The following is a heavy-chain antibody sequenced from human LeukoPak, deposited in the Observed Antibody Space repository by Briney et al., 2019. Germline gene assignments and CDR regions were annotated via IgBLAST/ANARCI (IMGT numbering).Heavy chain of an antibody. D-gene: IGHD1-26*01. CDR3: ARELSNSGATNAFDI. CDR2: INPNSGGT. J-gene: IGHJ3*02. Sequence: ASVKVSCKASGYTFTGYYMHWVRQAPGQGLEWMGWINPNSGGTSYAQKFQGRVTMTRDTSISTAYMELSRLRSDDTAVYYCARELSNSGATNAFDIWGQGTMVTVSS. CDR1: GYTFTGYY. V-gene: IGHV1-2*02.